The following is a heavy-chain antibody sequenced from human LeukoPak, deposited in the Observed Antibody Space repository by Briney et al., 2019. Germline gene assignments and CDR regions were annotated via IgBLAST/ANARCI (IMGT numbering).Heavy chain of an antibody. J-gene: IGHJ4*02. CDR1: GYTFTGYY. CDR2: INPNSGGT. V-gene: IGHV1-2*02. D-gene: IGHD2-21*02. CDR3: AREAISGGDCTIDY. Sequence: ASVKVSCKASGYTFTGYYMHWVRQAPGQGLEWMGWINPNSGGTNYAQKFQGRVTMTRDTSISTAYMELSRLRSDDMAVYYCAREAISGGDCTIDYWGQGTLVTVSS.